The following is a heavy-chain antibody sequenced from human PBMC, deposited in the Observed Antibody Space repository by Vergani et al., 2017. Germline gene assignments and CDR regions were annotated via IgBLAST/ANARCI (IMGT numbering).Heavy chain of an antibody. CDR1: GFTFSSYA. Sequence: EVQLVESGGGLVQPGGSLRLSCSASGFTFSSYAMHWVRQAPGKGLEYVSAISSNGGSTYYADSVKGRFTISRDNSKNTLYLQMSSLRAEDTAVYYFVKGLPTRGSGWGGYFDYWGQGTLVTVSS. V-gene: IGHV3-64D*06. J-gene: IGHJ4*02. CDR3: VKGLPTRGSGWGGYFDY. CDR2: ISSNGGST. D-gene: IGHD6-19*01.